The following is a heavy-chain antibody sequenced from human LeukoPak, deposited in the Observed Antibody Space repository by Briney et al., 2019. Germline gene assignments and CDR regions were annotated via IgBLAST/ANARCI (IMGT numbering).Heavy chain of an antibody. D-gene: IGHD3-3*01. V-gene: IGHV5-51*01. Sequence: GESLKISCKASGYTFTNDWIGWVRQMPGKGLEWMGIIYPGIYPGDSNTRYSPSFQGQVTFSADKSINTAYLQWSSLKASDTAMYYCARTFNTISGVVTGAFDIWGQGTMVTVSS. CDR3: ARTFNTISGVVTGAFDI. CDR1: GYTFTNDW. CDR2: IYPGIYPGDSNT. J-gene: IGHJ3*02.